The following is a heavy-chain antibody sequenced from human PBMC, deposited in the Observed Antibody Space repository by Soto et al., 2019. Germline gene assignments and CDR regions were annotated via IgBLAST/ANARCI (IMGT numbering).Heavy chain of an antibody. J-gene: IGHJ4*02. V-gene: IGHV4-4*07. D-gene: IGHD2-21*01. CDR1: GDSINSRY. Sequence: QGHLQESGPGLVKPSETLTLTCSVSGDSINSRYWHWIRQPAGKGLEWIGRVSISGVSKYNPSLKSRVIMSIATSENRFSLNLSSVTAADTAVYYCARGFQYYYFDSWGQGALVTVSS. CDR2: VSISGVS. CDR3: ARGFQYYYFDS.